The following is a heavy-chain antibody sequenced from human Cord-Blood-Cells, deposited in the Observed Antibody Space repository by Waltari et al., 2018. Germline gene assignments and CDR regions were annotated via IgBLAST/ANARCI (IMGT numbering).Heavy chain of an antibody. J-gene: IGHJ2*01. D-gene: IGHD6-19*01. CDR3: ARSVAVAGTWWYFDL. CDR2: INHSGST. V-gene: IGHV4-34*01. Sequence: QVQLQQWGAGLLKPSETLSLTCAVYGGSFSGYYWRWTSQPPGKGLEWFGEINHSGSTNYNPSLKSRVTISVDTSKNQFSLKLSSVTAADTAVYYCARSVAVAGTWWYFDLWCRGTLVTVSS. CDR1: GGSFSGYY.